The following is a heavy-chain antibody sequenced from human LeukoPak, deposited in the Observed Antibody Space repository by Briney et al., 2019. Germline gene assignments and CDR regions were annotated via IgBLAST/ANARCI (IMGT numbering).Heavy chain of an antibody. Sequence: GRSLRLSCAASGFTFSSYGMHWVRQAPGKGLEWVAVIWYDGSNKYYADSVKGRLTISRDNSKNTLYLQMNSLRAEDTAVYYCARDRYYGSGSYFLFDCWGQGTLVTVSS. J-gene: IGHJ4*02. CDR3: ARDRYYGSGSYFLFDC. V-gene: IGHV3-33*01. D-gene: IGHD3-10*01. CDR2: IWYDGSNK. CDR1: GFTFSSYG.